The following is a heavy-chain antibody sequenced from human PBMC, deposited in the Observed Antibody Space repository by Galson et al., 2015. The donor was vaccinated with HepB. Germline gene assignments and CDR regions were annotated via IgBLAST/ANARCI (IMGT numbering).Heavy chain of an antibody. D-gene: IGHD3-3*01. Sequence: SETLSLTCAVSGGSISSSNWWSWVRQPPGKGLEWIGEIYHSGSTNYNPSLKSRVTISVDKSKNQFSLKLSSVTAADTAVYYCARKTTTYDFWSGSVPTHFDYWGQGTLVTVSS. J-gene: IGHJ4*02. V-gene: IGHV4-4*02. CDR2: IYHSGST. CDR3: ARKTTTYDFWSGSVPTHFDY. CDR1: GGSISSSNW.